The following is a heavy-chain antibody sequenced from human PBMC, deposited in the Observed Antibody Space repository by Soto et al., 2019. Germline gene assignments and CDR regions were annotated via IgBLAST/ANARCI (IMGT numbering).Heavy chain of an antibody. D-gene: IGHD2-21*01. CDR2: IYSDGSHQ. J-gene: IGHJ4*02. CDR1: GFTFSMYG. Sequence: QVQLVESGGGVVQPGSSLRLSCEASGFTFSMYGMHWDRQAPGKGLEWVGVIYSDGSHQYYGDSVKGRFTISRDNSNKMVYLQMTGLRLDDSALFYCARDRRVIPDADMDYWGQGVLVTVSS. V-gene: IGHV3-30*03. CDR3: ARDRRVIPDADMDY.